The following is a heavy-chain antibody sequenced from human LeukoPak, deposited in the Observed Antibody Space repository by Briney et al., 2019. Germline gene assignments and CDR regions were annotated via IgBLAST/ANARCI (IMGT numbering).Heavy chain of an antibody. CDR3: VRDNPRCCGVIPANIDDY. Sequence: GGSMRLSCAASGFIFPDYWMHWVRQAPGSELVWVARIRGDGRATTYADSVKGRFTISRDNAKNSLHLQMNSLRAEDTAVYYCVRDNPRCCGVIPANIDDYWGQGTLVTVSS. J-gene: IGHJ4*02. D-gene: IGHD2-21*01. V-gene: IGHV3-74*01. CDR2: IRGDGRAT. CDR1: GFIFPDYW.